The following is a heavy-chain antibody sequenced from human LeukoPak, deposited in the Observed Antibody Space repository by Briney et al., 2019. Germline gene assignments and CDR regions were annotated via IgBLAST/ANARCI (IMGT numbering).Heavy chain of an antibody. D-gene: IGHD6-19*01. V-gene: IGHV1-69*05. CDR2: IIPIFGTA. CDR3: ARVYSSGWSLPFEY. Sequence: GASVKVSCKASGGTFSSYAISWVRQAPGQGLEWMGGIIPIFGTANYAQKFQGRVTITTDESTSTAYMELSSLRAEDTAIYYCARVYSSGWSLPFEYWGQGTLVTVSS. J-gene: IGHJ4*02. CDR1: GGTFSSYA.